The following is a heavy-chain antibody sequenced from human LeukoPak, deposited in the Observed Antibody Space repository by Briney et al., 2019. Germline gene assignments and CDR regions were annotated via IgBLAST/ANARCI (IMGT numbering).Heavy chain of an antibody. D-gene: IGHD2-2*01. J-gene: IGHJ5*02. CDR2: IIPIFGTA. CDR3: ARAYCSSTSCYVGDL. Sequence: SVKVSCKASGGTFSSYAVSWVRQAPGQGLEWMGGIIPIFGTANYAQKFQGRVTITADESTSTAYMELSSLRSEDTAVYYCARAYCSSTSCYVGDLWGQGTLVTVSS. CDR1: GGTFSSYA. V-gene: IGHV1-69*13.